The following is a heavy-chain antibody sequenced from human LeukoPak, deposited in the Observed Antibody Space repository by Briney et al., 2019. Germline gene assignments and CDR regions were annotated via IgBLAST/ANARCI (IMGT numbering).Heavy chain of an antibody. D-gene: IGHD4-17*01. V-gene: IGHV4-59*11. CDR3: ARDPTTVTKGFDI. Sequence: SETLSLTCTVSGGSISSHYWTWIRQSPGKGLEWIGYISYSGSTNYNPSLKSRVTLSVDTSKNQFSLELRSVTAADTAVYYCARDPTTVTKGFDIWGQGTMVTVSS. J-gene: IGHJ3*02. CDR2: ISYSGST. CDR1: GGSISSHY.